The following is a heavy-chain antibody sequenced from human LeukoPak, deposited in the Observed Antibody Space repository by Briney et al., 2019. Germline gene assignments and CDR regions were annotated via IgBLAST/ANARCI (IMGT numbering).Heavy chain of an antibody. V-gene: IGHV3-53*01. CDR3: ARRAGAYSHPYDY. D-gene: IGHD4/OR15-4a*01. J-gene: IGHJ4*02. CDR2: IYSGTI. Sequence: GGSLRLSCTVSGFTVSSDSMSWVRQAPGKGLEWVSFIYSGTIHYSDSVKGRFAISRDNSKNTLYLQMNSLRAEDTAVYYCARRAGAYSHPYDYWGQGTLVTVSS. CDR1: GFTVSSDS.